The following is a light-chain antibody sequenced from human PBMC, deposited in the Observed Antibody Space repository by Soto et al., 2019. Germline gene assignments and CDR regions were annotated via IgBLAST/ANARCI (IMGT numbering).Light chain of an antibody. CDR1: NLGDKY. CDR2: QDS. J-gene: IGLJ2*01. V-gene: IGLV3-1*01. Sequence: SYELTQPPSVSVSPGQTASITCSGDNLGDKYVCWYQQKPGQSPVMVIHQDSERPSGIPERFSGSNSGDAATLTISGTQAVDEADYNCQAWHSSPRVVFGGGTKVTVL. CDR3: QAWHSSPRVV.